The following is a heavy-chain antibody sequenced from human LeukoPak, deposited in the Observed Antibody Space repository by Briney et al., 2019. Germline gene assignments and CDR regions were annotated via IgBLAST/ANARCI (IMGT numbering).Heavy chain of an antibody. CDR3: ARQIAAATLYYFDY. Sequence: PSETLSLTCTVSGGSISSIIYYWGWIRQPPGKGLEWIGSIYYSGSTYYNPSLKSRVTISVDTCKNQFSLKLSSVTAADTAVYSCARQIAAATLYYFDYWGQGTLVTVSS. CDR1: GGSISSIIYY. V-gene: IGHV4-39*01. D-gene: IGHD6-13*01. J-gene: IGHJ4*02. CDR2: IYYSGST.